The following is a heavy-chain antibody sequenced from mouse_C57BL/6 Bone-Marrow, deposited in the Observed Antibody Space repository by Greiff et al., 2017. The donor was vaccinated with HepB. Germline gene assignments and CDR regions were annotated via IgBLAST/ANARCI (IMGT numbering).Heavy chain of an antibody. V-gene: IGHV5-6*02. CDR1: GFTFSSYG. CDR3: ARRRYGSSSSDYAMDY. Sequence: EVMLVESGGDLVKPGGSLKLSCAASGFTFSSYGMSWVSQTPDKRLEWVATISSGGSYTYYPDSVKGRFTISRDNAKKTLYLQMISLKSEDTAMYDCARRRYGSSSSDYAMDYWGQGTSVTVSS. D-gene: IGHD1-1*01. CDR2: ISSGGSYT. J-gene: IGHJ4*01.